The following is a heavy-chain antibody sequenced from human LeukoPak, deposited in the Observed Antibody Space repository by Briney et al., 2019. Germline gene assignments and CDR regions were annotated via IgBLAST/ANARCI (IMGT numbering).Heavy chain of an antibody. J-gene: IGHJ4*02. Sequence: ASVKVSCRASGYTLTSYGISWVRQAPGQGLEWMGWISANDGNKKYAQKVQGRVTVTTDTSTSTAYMELRSLRSDDTAVYYCARGGLAYGGYYLDYWGQGTLVTVSS. V-gene: IGHV1-18*01. D-gene: IGHD3-10*01. CDR3: ARGGLAYGGYYLDY. CDR1: GYTLTSYG. CDR2: ISANDGNK.